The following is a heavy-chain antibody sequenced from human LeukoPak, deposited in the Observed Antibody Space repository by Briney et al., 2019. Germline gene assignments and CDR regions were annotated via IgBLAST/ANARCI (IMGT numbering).Heavy chain of an antibody. CDR3: AKEGSSWYFDY. J-gene: IGHJ4*02. CDR1: GFTVNNYY. Sequence: GGSLRLSCAASGFTVNNYYMTWVRQAPGKGLECVSILYSGGMTYYADSVKGRFTISRDNSKNTLYLQVNSLRAEDTAVYYCAKEGSSWYFDYWGQGTLVTVSS. D-gene: IGHD6-13*01. CDR2: LYSGGMT. V-gene: IGHV3-53*01.